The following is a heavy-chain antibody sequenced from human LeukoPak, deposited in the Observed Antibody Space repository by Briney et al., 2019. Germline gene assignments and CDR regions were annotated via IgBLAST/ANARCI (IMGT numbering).Heavy chain of an antibody. CDR2: IYSGGST. Sequence: GGSLRLSCAASGFTVSSNYMSWVRQAPGKGLEWVSVIYSGGSTYYADSVKGRFTISRDNSKNTLYLQMNSLRAEDTAVYYCARDGYSYGSYNDYWGQGTLVTVSS. V-gene: IGHV3-53*01. CDR3: ARDGYSYGSYNDY. J-gene: IGHJ4*02. D-gene: IGHD5-18*01. CDR1: GFTVSSNY.